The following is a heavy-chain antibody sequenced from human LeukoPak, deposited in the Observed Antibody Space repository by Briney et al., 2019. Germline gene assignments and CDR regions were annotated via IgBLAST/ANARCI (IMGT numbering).Heavy chain of an antibody. V-gene: IGHV3-13*01. CDR2: IATAGDT. CDR3: ARGASVVAGNDNAFDI. CDR1: GFTFSSYD. J-gene: IGHJ3*02. D-gene: IGHD6-19*01. Sequence: GGSLRLSCAASGFTFSSYDMHWVRQATGKGLEWVSAIATAGDTYYPGSVKGRFTISRENAKNSLYLQMNSLRADDTAVYYCARGASVVAGNDNAFDIWGQGTMVTVSS.